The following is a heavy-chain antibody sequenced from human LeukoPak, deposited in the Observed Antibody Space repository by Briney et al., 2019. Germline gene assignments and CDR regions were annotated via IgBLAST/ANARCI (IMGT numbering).Heavy chain of an antibody. CDR2: IWYDGSNK. Sequence: GGSLRLSCAASGFTFSSYGMHWVRQAPGKGLEWVAVIWYDGSNKYYADSVKGRFTISRDNSKNTLYLQVNSLRAEDTAVCYCVKGSGEGGYWGQGTLVTVSS. J-gene: IGHJ4*02. CDR3: VKGSGEGGY. D-gene: IGHD3-10*01. V-gene: IGHV3-33*01. CDR1: GFTFSSYG.